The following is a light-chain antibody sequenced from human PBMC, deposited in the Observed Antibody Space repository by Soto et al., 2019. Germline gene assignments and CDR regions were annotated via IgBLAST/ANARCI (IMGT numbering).Light chain of an antibody. CDR2: DGS. CDR1: QSVRSSY. CDR3: QQYDNSAPLS. V-gene: IGKV3D-20*01. Sequence: EIVLTQSPATLSLSPGDRATLSCGASQSVRSSYVAWYQQKAGLAPRLLIYDGSSRASGIPDRFSGSGSGTYFTLTIGRLEPEVFAVYYCQQYDNSAPLSFGGGTKVEMK. J-gene: IGKJ4*01.